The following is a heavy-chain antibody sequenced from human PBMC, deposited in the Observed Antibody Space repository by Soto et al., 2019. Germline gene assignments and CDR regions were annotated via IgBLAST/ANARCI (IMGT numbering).Heavy chain of an antibody. CDR1: GFTFSSYG. CDR3: ARDWAYIAAAAHIDY. J-gene: IGHJ4*02. Sequence: QVQLVQSGGGVVQPGRSLRLSCAASGFTFSSYGMHWVRQAPVKGLEWVAVIWYDGSNKYYADSVRGRFTISRDNTKNSLYLQRISLRDEDTTVYYCARDWAYIAAAAHIDYGGQGTLVTVSS. D-gene: IGHD6-13*01. CDR2: IWYDGSNK. V-gene: IGHV3-33*01.